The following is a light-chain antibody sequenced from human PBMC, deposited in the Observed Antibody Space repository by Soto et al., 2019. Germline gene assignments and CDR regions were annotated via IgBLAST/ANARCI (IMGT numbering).Light chain of an antibody. V-gene: IGKV3-15*01. Sequence: EIVLTQSPATLSLSPGERATLSCRASQSVSSYLAWYQQKPGQAPRLLIYDGSTRAAGVPARFSGSGSGTEFTLTISSLQSEDFAVYHCQQYHNWPSWTFGQGTKVDIK. CDR2: DGS. CDR1: QSVSSY. CDR3: QQYHNWPSWT. J-gene: IGKJ1*01.